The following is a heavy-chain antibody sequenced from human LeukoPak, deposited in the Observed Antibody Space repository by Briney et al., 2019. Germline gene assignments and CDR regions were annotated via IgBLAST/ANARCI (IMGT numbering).Heavy chain of an antibody. V-gene: IGHV4-34*01. CDR1: GGSFSGFY. D-gene: IGHD3-10*01. Sequence: PSETLSLTCDVYGGSFSGFYWNWIRQPPRKGLEWIGEIDHSGSTNYNPSLKSRVTISVDRANNQFSLKLSSVTAADTAFYYCARGRKGGSALWGQGTLVTVSS. CDR3: ARGRKGGSAL. CDR2: IDHSGST. J-gene: IGHJ4*02.